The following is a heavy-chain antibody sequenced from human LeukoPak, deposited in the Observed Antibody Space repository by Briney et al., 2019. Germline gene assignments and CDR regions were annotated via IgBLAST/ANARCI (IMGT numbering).Heavy chain of an antibody. CDR1: GGSISSSSYY. Sequence: PSETLSLTCTVSGGSISSSSYYWGWIRQPPGKGLEWIGSIYYSGSTYYNPSLKSRVTISVDTSKNQFSLKLSSVTAADTAVYYCARESEVDTAMADDYWGQGTLVTVSS. V-gene: IGHV4-39*07. CDR2: IYYSGST. CDR3: ARESEVDTAMADDY. D-gene: IGHD5-18*01. J-gene: IGHJ4*02.